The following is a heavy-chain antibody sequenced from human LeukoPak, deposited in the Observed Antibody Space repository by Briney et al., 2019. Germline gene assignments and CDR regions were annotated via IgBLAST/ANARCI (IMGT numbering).Heavy chain of an antibody. CDR2: IWYDGSNK. J-gene: IGHJ5*02. D-gene: IGHD6-13*01. CDR1: GFTFSIYG. Sequence: PGGSLRLSCAASGFTFSIYGMHWVRQAPGKGLEWVAVIWYDGSNKYYADSVKGRFTISRDNSKNTLYLQMNSLRAEDTAVYYCARDSVEWAAAAPNWFDPWGQGTLVTVSS. V-gene: IGHV3-33*01. CDR3: ARDSVEWAAAAPNWFDP.